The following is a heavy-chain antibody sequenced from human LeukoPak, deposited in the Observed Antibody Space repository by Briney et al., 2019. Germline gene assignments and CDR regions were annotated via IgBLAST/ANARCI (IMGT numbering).Heavy chain of an antibody. CDR2: IKQDGSEK. J-gene: IGHJ6*02. CDR3: ARESAYHMDV. V-gene: IGHV3-7*03. CDR1: GFTFSSDW. Sequence: GGSLRLSCAASGFTFSSDWMSWVRHPPGKGLDWVANIKQDGSEKYYVDSVKGRFTISRDNAKNSLYLQMNSLRAEDTAVYYCARESAYHMDVWGQGTTVTVSS.